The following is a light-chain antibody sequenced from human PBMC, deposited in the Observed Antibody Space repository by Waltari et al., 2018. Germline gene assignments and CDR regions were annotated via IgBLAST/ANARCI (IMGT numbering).Light chain of an antibody. CDR3: SSYTSSSTWV. J-gene: IGLJ3*02. CDR2: DVR. V-gene: IGLV2-14*03. Sequence: QSALTQAASVSGSPGQSIPISCTGTTSDVGAYDYVSWYQQHPGKAPKLIIYDVRNRPLGVSNRFSGSKSGITASLSISGLQAEDEAYYYCSSYTSSSTWVFGGGTKLTVL. CDR1: TSDVGAYDY.